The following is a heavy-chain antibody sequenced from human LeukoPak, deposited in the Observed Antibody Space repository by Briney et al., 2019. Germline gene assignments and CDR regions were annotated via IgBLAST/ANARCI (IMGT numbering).Heavy chain of an antibody. CDR1: GFTFDDYA. CDR2: FSGTGEIT. D-gene: IGHD6-6*01. CDR3: AKHPRLVRYFDS. J-gene: IGHJ4*02. Sequence: PGRSLRLSCAASGFTFDDYAMHWVRQAPGKGLEWVSTFSGTGEITYYADSVKGWFTISRDNSKNTLYLQMTSLRAEDTARYYCAKHPRLVRYFDSWGQGTLVTVSS. V-gene: IGHV3-23*01.